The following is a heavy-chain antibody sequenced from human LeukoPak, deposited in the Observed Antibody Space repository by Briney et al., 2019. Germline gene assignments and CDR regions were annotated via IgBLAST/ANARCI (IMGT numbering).Heavy chain of an antibody. CDR1: GYTFTNYG. CDR2: ISAYNGNT. J-gene: IGHJ2*01. D-gene: IGHD1-26*01. V-gene: IGHV1-18*01. CDR3: ARGPYSGSYFWYFDL. Sequence: GASVKVSCKASGYTFTNYGISWVRQAPGQGLERMGWISAYNGNTNYAQKLQGRVTMTTDTSTSTAYMELRSLRSDDTAVYYCARGPYSGSYFWYFDLWGRGTLVTVSS.